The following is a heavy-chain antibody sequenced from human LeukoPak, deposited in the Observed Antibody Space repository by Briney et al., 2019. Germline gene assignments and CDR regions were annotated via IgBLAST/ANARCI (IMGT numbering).Heavy chain of an antibody. CDR2: INEDGRVT. Sequence: TGGSLRLSCAASRCNVNNYWMHWVRQAPGKGLVWVSRINEDGRVTSYAGSVRGRFTISRDSVENTLHLQMNSLRAEDTALYYCARVRSGLHMDVSGQGTTVTVSS. CDR1: RCNVNNYW. D-gene: IGHD2-15*01. J-gene: IGHJ6*02. CDR3: ARVRSGLHMDV. V-gene: IGHV3-74*01.